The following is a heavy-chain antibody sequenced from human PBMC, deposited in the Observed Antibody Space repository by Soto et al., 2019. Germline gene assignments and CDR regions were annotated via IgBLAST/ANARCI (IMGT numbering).Heavy chain of an antibody. J-gene: IGHJ3*01. Sequence: EVQLLESEGGLVKPGGSLRLSCAASGFTFSSYSMNWVRQAPGKGLEWVSSISSGSDYIFYADSVKGRFTISRDNAKNSLFLQMNSLTAEDTAVYYCARSPVGDAFNVWGQGTVVTVSS. CDR3: ARSPVGDAFNV. CDR1: GFTFSSYS. V-gene: IGHV3-21*01. CDR2: ISSGSDYI.